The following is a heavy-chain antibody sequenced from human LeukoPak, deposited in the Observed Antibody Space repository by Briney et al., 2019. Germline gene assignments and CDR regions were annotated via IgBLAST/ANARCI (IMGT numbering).Heavy chain of an antibody. D-gene: IGHD3-9*01. CDR1: GFTFDDYG. CDR2: ISGSGGST. Sequence: PGGSLRLSCAASGFTFDDYGMSWVRQAPGKGLEWVSAISGSGGSTYYADSVKGRFTISRDNSKNTLYLQMNSLRAEDTAVYYCAKDELRYFDWFPPLDYWGQGTLVTVSS. V-gene: IGHV3-23*01. CDR3: AKDELRYFDWFPPLDY. J-gene: IGHJ4*02.